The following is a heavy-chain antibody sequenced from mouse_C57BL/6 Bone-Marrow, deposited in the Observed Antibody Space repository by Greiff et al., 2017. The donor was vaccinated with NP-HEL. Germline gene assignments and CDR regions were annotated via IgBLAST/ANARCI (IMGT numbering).Heavy chain of an antibody. Sequence: ESGPGLVKPSQSLFLTCSITGFPITSGYYWIWIRQSPGKPLEWMGYITHSGETFYNPSLKSPISITRETSKNQFFLQLNSVTTEDTAMYYCAGDRPSTMVTTRFAYWGQGTLVTVSA. V-gene: IGHV12-3*01. J-gene: IGHJ3*01. CDR2: ITHSGET. CDR3: AGDRPSTMVTTRFAY. D-gene: IGHD2-2*01. CDR1: GFPITSGYY.